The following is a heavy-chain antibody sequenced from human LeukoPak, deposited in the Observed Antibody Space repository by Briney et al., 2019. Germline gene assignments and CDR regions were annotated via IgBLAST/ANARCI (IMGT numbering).Heavy chain of an antibody. J-gene: IGHJ4*02. CDR3: ARDSRYYSDY. Sequence: GGSLRLSCAASGFTFQSYWMHWVRQAPGKGLVWVSRIGNDGGSATYADSVKGRFTISRDNAKNTLYLQMNSVRAEDTAVYYCARDSRYYSDYWGQGTLVTVSS. CDR1: GFTFQSYW. V-gene: IGHV3-74*01. CDR2: IGNDGGSA.